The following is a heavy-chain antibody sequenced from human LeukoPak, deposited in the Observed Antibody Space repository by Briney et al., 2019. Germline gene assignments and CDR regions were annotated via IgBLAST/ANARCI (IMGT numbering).Heavy chain of an antibody. CDR3: ARVTVAGEAYY. D-gene: IGHD6-19*01. CDR1: GGTISSYY. J-gene: IGHJ4*02. Sequence: SETLSLTCTVSGGTISSYYWSWIRQPPGKGLEWIGYIYYSGSTNYSPSLKSRVTISVDTSKNQFSLKLSSVTAADTAVYYCARVTVAGEAYYWGQGTLVTVSS. CDR2: IYYSGST. V-gene: IGHV4-59*01.